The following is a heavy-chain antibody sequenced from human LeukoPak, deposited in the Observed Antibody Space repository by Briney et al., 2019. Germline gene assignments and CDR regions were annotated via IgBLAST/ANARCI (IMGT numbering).Heavy chain of an antibody. CDR3: ARGGLREWELLSEGIDY. V-gene: IGHV1-2*02. Sequence: ASVKVSCKASGYTFTGYYMHWVRQAPGQALEWMGWINPNSGGTNYAQKFQGRVTMTRDTSISTAYMELSRLRSDDTAVYYCARGGLREWELLSEGIDYWGQGTLVTVSS. CDR2: INPNSGGT. CDR1: GYTFTGYY. D-gene: IGHD1-26*01. J-gene: IGHJ4*02.